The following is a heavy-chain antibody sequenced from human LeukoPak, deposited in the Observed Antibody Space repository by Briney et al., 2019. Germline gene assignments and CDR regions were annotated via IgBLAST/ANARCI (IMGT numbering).Heavy chain of an antibody. D-gene: IGHD1-14*01. Sequence: QSGASLRLSCAASGFSVSNDYMTWVRHAPGEGLEWVSVIDCGGNTYYADSVNGRFTISRDKSMNTLSLQMNRLSPEDTAIYYCAREPGRPNGIHFWGQGTTVTVSS. CDR3: AREPGRPNGIHF. J-gene: IGHJ6*02. CDR1: GFSVSNDY. V-gene: IGHV3-66*02. CDR2: IDCGGNT.